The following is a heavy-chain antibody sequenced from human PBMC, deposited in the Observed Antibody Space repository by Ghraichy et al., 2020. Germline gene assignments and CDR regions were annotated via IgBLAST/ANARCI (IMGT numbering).Heavy chain of an antibody. CDR3: ASSGIAAAGLYYYGMDV. J-gene: IGHJ6*02. CDR2: IYYSGST. D-gene: IGHD6-13*01. V-gene: IGHV4-59*01. Sequence: SQTLSLTCTVSGGSISSYYWRWIRQPPGKGLEWIGYIYYSGSTKYNPSLKSRVTISVDTSKNQFSLKLSSVTAADTAVYYCASSGIAAAGLYYYGMDVWGQGTTVTVSS. CDR1: GGSISSYY.